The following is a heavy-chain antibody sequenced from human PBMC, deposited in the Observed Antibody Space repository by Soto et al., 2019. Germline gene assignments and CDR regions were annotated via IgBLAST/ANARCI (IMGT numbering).Heavy chain of an antibody. D-gene: IGHD2-21*02. CDR1: GGSISSGGYS. CDR2: IYHSGST. Sequence: QLQLQESGSGLVKPSQTLSLTCAVSGGSISSGGYSWSWIRQPPGKGLEWIGYIYHSGSTYYNPTLKSRVTIAVDRSKNQFSLKLSSVTAADTAVYYCARGVAVVVTAYFDYWGQGTLVTVSS. V-gene: IGHV4-30-2*01. J-gene: IGHJ4*02. CDR3: ARGVAVVVTAYFDY.